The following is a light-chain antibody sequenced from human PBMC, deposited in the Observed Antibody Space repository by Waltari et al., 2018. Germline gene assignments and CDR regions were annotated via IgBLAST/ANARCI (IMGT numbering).Light chain of an antibody. V-gene: IGLV3-1*01. Sequence: SYELTQPPSVSVSPGQTASITCSGDKLGDNYSCWYQQKPGRSPGLVIYQGTKGPAGIPERFAGSNAGNTATLTISGTQAMDEADYYCQAWDSSTASYVFGTGTKVTVL. CDR2: QGT. J-gene: IGLJ1*01. CDR3: QAWDSSTASYV. CDR1: KLGDNY.